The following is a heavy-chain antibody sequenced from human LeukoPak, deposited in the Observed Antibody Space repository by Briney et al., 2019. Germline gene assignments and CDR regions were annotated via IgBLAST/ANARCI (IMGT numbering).Heavy chain of an antibody. D-gene: IGHD5-24*01. J-gene: IGHJ4*02. CDR3: ARGVRWLQPLSW. V-gene: IGHV4-34*01. Sequence: SETLSLTCAVYGGSFSGYYWSWIRQPPGKGLEWIREINHSGSTNYNPSLKSRVTISVDTSKNQFSLELSSVTAADTAVYYCARGVRWLQPLSWWGQGTLVTVSS. CDR2: INHSGST. CDR1: GGSFSGYY.